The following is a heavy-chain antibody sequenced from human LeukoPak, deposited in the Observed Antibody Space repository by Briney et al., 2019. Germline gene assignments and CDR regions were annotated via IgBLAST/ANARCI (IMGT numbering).Heavy chain of an antibody. CDR3: AKDIRDYGDYEPDY. CDR1: GFTSSSYW. D-gene: IGHD4-17*01. CDR2: IKQDGSEK. V-gene: IGHV3-7*03. J-gene: IGHJ4*02. Sequence: PGGSLRLSCAASGFTSSSYWMSWVRQAPGKGLEWVANIKQDGSEKYYVDSVKGRFTISRDNSKNSLYLQMNSLRAEDTALYYCAKDIRDYGDYEPDYWGQGTLVTVSS.